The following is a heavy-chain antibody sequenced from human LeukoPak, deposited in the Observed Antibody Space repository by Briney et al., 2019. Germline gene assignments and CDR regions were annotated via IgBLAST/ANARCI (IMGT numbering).Heavy chain of an antibody. CDR3: AREPVAGHYFDY. V-gene: IGHV4-4*07. D-gene: IGHD6-19*01. Sequence: SETLSLTCTVSGGSIISYYWSWIRQPAGKGLEWIGRIYSTGSTNYNPSLKSRVTMSLDTSKNQFSLKLGSVIAADTAVYYCAREPVAGHYFDYWGQGTLVTVSS. CDR1: GGSIISYY. CDR2: IYSTGST. J-gene: IGHJ4*02.